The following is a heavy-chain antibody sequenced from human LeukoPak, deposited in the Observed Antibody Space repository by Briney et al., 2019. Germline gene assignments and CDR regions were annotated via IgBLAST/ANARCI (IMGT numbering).Heavy chain of an antibody. CDR3: ARPYNFWSGYDAFDI. CDR1: GGSISSYY. V-gene: IGHV4-59*01. Sequence: KASETLSLTCTVSGGSISSYYWSWIRQPPGKGLEWIGYIYYTGSTNYNPSLKSRVTISVDTSKNQFSLKLSSVTAADTAVYYCARPYNFWSGYDAFDIWGQGTRVTVSS. J-gene: IGHJ3*02. CDR2: IYYTGST. D-gene: IGHD3-3*01.